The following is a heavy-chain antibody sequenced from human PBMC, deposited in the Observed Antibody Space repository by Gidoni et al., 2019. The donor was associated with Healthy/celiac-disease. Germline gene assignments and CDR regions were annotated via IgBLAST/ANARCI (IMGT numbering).Heavy chain of an antibody. CDR2: ISSSSSTI. CDR1: GFTFSSYS. V-gene: IGHV3-48*01. CDR3: ARGSGRWLQSLYGMDV. J-gene: IGHJ6*02. Sequence: EVQLVESGGGLVQPGGSLRLSCAASGFTFSSYSMNWVRQAPGKGLEWVSYISSSSSTIYYADSVKGRFTISRDNAKNSLYLQMNSLRAEDTAVYYCARGSGRWLQSLYGMDVWGQGTTVTVSS. D-gene: IGHD3-10*01.